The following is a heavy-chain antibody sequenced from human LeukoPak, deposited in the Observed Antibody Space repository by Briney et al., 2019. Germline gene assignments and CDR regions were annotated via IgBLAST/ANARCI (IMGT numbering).Heavy chain of an antibody. CDR2: ISSDTSYI. CDR1: GFTFSSHS. D-gene: IGHD3-10*01. V-gene: IGHV3-21*01. J-gene: IGHJ4*02. CDR3: ARDVLLDY. Sequence: GGSLRLSCAASGFTFSSHSMNWVRQAPGRRLEWVSSISSDTSYIYYADSVKGRFTISRDNAKNSLYLQMNSLRAEDTAVYYCARDVLLDYWGQGTLVTVSS.